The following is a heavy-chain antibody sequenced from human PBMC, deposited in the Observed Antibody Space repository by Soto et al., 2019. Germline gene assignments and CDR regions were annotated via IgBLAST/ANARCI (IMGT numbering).Heavy chain of an antibody. D-gene: IGHD5-12*01. CDR3: ARDPGGYGPDYPDY. CDR2: MSYDGSTK. J-gene: IGHJ4*02. V-gene: IGHV3-30-3*01. Sequence: QVQLVESGGGLVQPGRSLRLSCAASGFTFGTYAMHWVRQAAGKGLEWVAIMSYDGSTKYHADSVKGRFTISRDNSKNTLYLQMNSLRAEDTAVYYCARDPGGYGPDYPDYWGQGTLVTVSS. CDR1: GFTFGTYA.